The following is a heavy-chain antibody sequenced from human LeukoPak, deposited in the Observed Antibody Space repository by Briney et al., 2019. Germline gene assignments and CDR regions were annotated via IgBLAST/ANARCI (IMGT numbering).Heavy chain of an antibody. J-gene: IGHJ4*02. V-gene: IGHV4-34*01. CDR3: ARARGTKAIDY. Sequence: SETLSLTCAVYGGSFSGYYWTWARQSPGKGLEWIGEINHSGSTNYNPSLKSRVTVSVDTSKNQFSLKLISVTAADTAVYYCARARGTKAIDYWGQGTLVTVSS. CDR1: GGSFSGYY. CDR2: INHSGST. D-gene: IGHD1/OR15-1a*01.